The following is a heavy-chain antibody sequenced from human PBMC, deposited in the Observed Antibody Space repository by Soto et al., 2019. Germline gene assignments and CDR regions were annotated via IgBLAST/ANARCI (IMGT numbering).Heavy chain of an antibody. CDR1: GFTFSSYA. V-gene: IGHV3-30-3*01. J-gene: IGHJ6*02. D-gene: IGHD2-2*01. CDR3: ARGDIVVVPLFYYYYYYGMDV. CDR2: ISYDGSNK. Sequence: QVQLVESGGGVVQPGRSLRLSCAASGFTFSSYAMHWVRQAPGKGLEWVAVISYDGSNKYYADSVKGRFTISRDNSKNTLYMQMNSLRAEDTAVYYCARGDIVVVPLFYYYYYYGMDVWGQGTTVTASS.